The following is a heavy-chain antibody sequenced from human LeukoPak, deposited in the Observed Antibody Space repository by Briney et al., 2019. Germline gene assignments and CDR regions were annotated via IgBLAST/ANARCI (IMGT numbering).Heavy chain of an antibody. CDR2: IYTSGST. D-gene: IGHD3-16*02. V-gene: IGHV4-61*02. Sequence: PSETLSLTCTVSGGSISSGSYYWSWIRQPAGKGLEWIGRIYTSGSTNYNPSLKSRVTISVDTSKNQFSLKLSSVTAADTAVYYCARVGGDDYVWGSYRLDYWGQGTLVTVSS. CDR3: ARVGGDDYVWGSYRLDY. CDR1: GGSISSGSYY. J-gene: IGHJ4*02.